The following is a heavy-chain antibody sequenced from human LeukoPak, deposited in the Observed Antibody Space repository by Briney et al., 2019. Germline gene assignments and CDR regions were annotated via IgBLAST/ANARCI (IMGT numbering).Heavy chain of an antibody. V-gene: IGHV3-21*01. D-gene: IGHD3-9*01. Sequence: GGSLRLSCAASGFTFNTFNMNWVRQAPGKGLEWVSSITSGGDYIFYADSVQGRFTTSRDNAKNSLSLQLNSLRVEDTAVYYCARGHYDVLAASYKWTPDYWGQGTLVTVSS. CDR1: GFTFNTFN. CDR3: ARGHYDVLAASYKWTPDY. J-gene: IGHJ4*02. CDR2: ITSGGDYI.